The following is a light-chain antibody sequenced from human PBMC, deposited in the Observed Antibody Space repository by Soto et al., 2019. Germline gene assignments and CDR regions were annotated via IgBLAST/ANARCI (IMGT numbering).Light chain of an antibody. CDR1: QSISSY. CDR3: QQSYSTGYT. V-gene: IGKV1-39*01. J-gene: IGKJ3*01. Sequence: DIPMTQSPSSLSASVGDRVTITCRASQSISSYLEWYQQKPWKAPKLPIYGASRLQSGVPSRFSGSGSGTDFTRTISSLQPEDFATYYCQQSYSTGYTVGPGTNVDIK. CDR2: GAS.